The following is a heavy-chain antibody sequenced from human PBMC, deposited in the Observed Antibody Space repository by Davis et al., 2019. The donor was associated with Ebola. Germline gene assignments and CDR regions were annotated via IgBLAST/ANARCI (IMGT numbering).Heavy chain of an antibody. CDR1: GFTFSSYG. CDR3: ARESPRDGYNFRYYFDY. J-gene: IGHJ4*02. V-gene: IGHV3-33*08. D-gene: IGHD5-24*01. CDR2: IWYDGSNK. Sequence: LSLTCAASGFTFSSYGMHWVRQAPGKGLEWVAVIWYDGSNKYYADSVKGRFTISRDNSKNTLYLQMNSLRAEDTAVYYCARESPRDGYNFRYYFDYWGQGTLVTVSS.